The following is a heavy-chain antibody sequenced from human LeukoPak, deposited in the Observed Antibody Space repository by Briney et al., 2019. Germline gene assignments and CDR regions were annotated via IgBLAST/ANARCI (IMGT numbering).Heavy chain of an antibody. D-gene: IGHD6-13*01. CDR2: IYYSGST. CDR1: GGSISSSSYY. CDR3: ARQETTSILIAAAGPPDY. Sequence: PSETLSLTCTVSGGSISSSSYYWGWIRQPPGKGLEWIGSIYYSGSTYYNPSLKSRVTISVDTSKNQFSLKLSSVTAADTAVYYCARQETTSILIAAAGPPDYWGQGTLVTVSS. J-gene: IGHJ4*02. V-gene: IGHV4-39*01.